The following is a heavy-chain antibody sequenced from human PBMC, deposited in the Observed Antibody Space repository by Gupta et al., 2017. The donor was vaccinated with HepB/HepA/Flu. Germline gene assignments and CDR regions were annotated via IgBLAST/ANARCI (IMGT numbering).Heavy chain of an antibody. Sequence: QVKMVASGGGVVQPGRYLGLSCAVSGFSLGGYGMHWVRQTPGKGLEWVAVRSVDGSETYYADSVKGRFTISRSNSMNTLYLQMNDLRAEDTALYYCARDLSLGTTFPWFDSWGQGTLVTVS. CDR2: RSVDGSET. CDR3: ARDLSLGTTFPWFDS. CDR1: GFSLGGYG. D-gene: IGHD1-7*01. J-gene: IGHJ5*01. V-gene: IGHV3-33*01.